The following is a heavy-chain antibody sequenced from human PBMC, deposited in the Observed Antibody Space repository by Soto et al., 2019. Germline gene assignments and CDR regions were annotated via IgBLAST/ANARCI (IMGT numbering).Heavy chain of an antibody. Sequence: GGSLRLSCAVSGFTFSSFGMHWVRQAPGKGLEWVALIWYDGSNKYYADSVKGRFTISRDNSKNTLYLQMNSLRAEDTAVYYCARDRLMVTTYYYYDMDVWGQGTTVTVSS. CDR3: ARDRLMVTTYYYYDMDV. CDR1: GFTFSSFG. V-gene: IGHV3-33*01. D-gene: IGHD5-18*01. CDR2: IWYDGSNK. J-gene: IGHJ6*02.